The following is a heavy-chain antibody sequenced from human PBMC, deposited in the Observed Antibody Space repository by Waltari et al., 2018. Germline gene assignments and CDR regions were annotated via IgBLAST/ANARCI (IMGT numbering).Heavy chain of an antibody. V-gene: IGHV1-3*01. Sequence: QVQLVQSGAEVKKPGASVKVSCKASGYTFTSYAMHWVRQAPGQRLEWMGWINAGNGNTKYSQKFQGRVTITRDTSASTAYMELSSLRSEDTAVYYCAGECGGDCYFGAFDIWGQGTMVTVSS. CDR2: INAGNGNT. J-gene: IGHJ3*02. CDR3: AGECGGDCYFGAFDI. CDR1: GYTFTSYA. D-gene: IGHD2-21*01.